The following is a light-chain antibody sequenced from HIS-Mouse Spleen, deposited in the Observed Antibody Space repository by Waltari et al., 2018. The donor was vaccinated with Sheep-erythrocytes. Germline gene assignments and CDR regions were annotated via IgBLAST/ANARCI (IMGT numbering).Light chain of an antibody. CDR1: SRAVGSYNL. Sequence: QSALTQPASVSGSPGQSITISCPGTSRAVGSYNLFPWYQQHPGKAPKLMIYEGSKRPSGVSNRFSGSKSGNTASLTISGLQAEDEADYYCCSYAGSSTPWVFGGGTKLTVL. CDR2: EGS. CDR3: CSYAGSSTPWV. V-gene: IGLV2-23*01. J-gene: IGLJ3*02.